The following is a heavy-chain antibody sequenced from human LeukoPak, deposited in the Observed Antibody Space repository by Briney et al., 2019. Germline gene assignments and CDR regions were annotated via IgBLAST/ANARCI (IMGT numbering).Heavy chain of an antibody. V-gene: IGHV4-59*01. Sequence: PSETLSLTCAVYGGSFSGYYWSWIRQPPGKGLEWIGYIYYSGSTKYNPSLKSRVTISLDASRNQFSLNLSSVTAADTAVYYCARDRSFYDTSLGYWGQGTLVTVSS. J-gene: IGHJ4*02. CDR3: ARDRSFYDTSLGY. D-gene: IGHD3-22*01. CDR2: IYYSGST. CDR1: GGSFSGYY.